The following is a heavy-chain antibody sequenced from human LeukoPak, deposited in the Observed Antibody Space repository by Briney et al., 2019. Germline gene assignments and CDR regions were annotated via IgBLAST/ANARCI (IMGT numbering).Heavy chain of an antibody. D-gene: IGHD2-2*01. CDR3: ARGADEAKGRTSSSFDY. CDR2: IFTSGST. V-gene: IGHV4-4*07. J-gene: IGHJ4*02. Sequence: PSETLSLTCTVSGASMSPYHCRWIRQPAGKGPEWIGRIFTSGSTNYNSSLKSRVTMSLDTSKNQFSLRLSSVTAADTAVYYCARGADEAKGRTSSSFDYWGQGTLVTVSS. CDR1: GASMSPYH.